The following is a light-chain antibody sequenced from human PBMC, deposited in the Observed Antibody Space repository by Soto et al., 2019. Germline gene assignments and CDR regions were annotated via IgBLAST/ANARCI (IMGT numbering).Light chain of an antibody. Sequence: DIQMTQSPSSLSASVGDRVTITCRAGQSISSNLNWYQQKPGKAPKLLIYAASNLQSGVPSTFSGSGSATDFTLTISSLQPEDFATYYCQQSHSIPWTFGQGTKVDIK. CDR2: AAS. J-gene: IGKJ1*01. CDR3: QQSHSIPWT. CDR1: QSISSN. V-gene: IGKV1-39*01.